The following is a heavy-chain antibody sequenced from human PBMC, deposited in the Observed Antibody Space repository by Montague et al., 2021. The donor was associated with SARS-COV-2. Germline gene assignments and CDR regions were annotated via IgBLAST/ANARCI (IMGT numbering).Heavy chain of an antibody. Sequence: SETLSLTCNVSGEAISSFFWNWIRQPPGKGLEWIGRIYASGDTDSNPSLYSRVTMSIDTSKNQLSLKLTSVTAADTAMYYCARGVVVAPPVVDSWGQGTLVTVSS. V-gene: IGHV4-4*07. CDR1: GEAISSFF. J-gene: IGHJ4*02. D-gene: IGHD2-15*01. CDR2: IYASGDT. CDR3: ARGVVVAPPVVDS.